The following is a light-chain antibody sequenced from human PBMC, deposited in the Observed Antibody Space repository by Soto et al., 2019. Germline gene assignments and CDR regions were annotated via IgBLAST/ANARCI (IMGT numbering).Light chain of an antibody. CDR2: KAS. CDR3: QQYNPYYRT. J-gene: IGKJ1*01. Sequence: DIQMTQSPSTLSASVGDRVTITCLASQSISSWLAWYQQTPGKAPNLLIYKASNLKSGVPSRFSGSGSGTEFTLTISSLQPDYFATYYCQQYNPYYRTFGQGTKVEIK. CDR1: QSISSW. V-gene: IGKV1-5*03.